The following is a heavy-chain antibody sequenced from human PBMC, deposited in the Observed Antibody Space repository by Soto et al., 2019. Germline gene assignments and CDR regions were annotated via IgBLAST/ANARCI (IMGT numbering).Heavy chain of an antibody. Sequence: QITLKESGPTLVKSTQTLTLTCTFSGFSLSSGGGAVGWIRQPPGKALEWLAIIYASGGTHYSPSLKTRLTITKDTSKNQVVLNMTNMDPVDTATYYCGHRRDVATRCWFDPWGQGILVTVSS. J-gene: IGHJ5*02. CDR3: GHRRDVATRCWFDP. D-gene: IGHD6-6*01. CDR1: GFSLSSGGGA. CDR2: IYASGGT. V-gene: IGHV2-5*01.